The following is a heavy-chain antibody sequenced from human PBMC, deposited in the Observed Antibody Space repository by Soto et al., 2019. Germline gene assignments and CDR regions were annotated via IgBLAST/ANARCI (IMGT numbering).Heavy chain of an antibody. J-gene: IGHJ5*02. CDR3: ARHRNARGFDP. CDR1: GYDFTTFW. V-gene: IGHV5-51*01. CDR2: IYPGDSDV. Sequence: GESLKISCKASGYDFTTFWIVWVRQVPGKGLEWMGVIYPGDSDVTYSPSFQGQVTISADKSITTAYLHWSDLRASDTAIYYCARHRNARGFDPWGQGTPVTGSA.